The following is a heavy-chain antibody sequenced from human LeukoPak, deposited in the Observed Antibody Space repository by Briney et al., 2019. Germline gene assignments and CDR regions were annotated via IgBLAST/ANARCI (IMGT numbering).Heavy chain of an antibody. CDR3: ARAKGYSRIAARIWFDP. CDR2: IYYSGST. CDR1: GGSISSYY. J-gene: IGHJ5*02. D-gene: IGHD6-6*01. V-gene: IGHV4-59*01. Sequence: SETLSLTCTVSGGSISSYYWSWIRQPPGKGLEWVGYIYYSGSTNYNPSLKSRVTISVDTYKNQFSLKLSSVTAADTAAYYCARAKGYSRIAARIWFDPWGQGTLVTVSS.